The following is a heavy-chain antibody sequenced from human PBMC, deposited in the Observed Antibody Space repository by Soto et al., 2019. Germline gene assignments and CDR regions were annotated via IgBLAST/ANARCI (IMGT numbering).Heavy chain of an antibody. V-gene: IGHV2-70*01. CDR2: IDWDDDK. CDR3: ARILRRGSSSFTYYYGMDV. Sequence: SGPTLVNPTQTLTLTCTFSGFSLSTSGMCVSRIRQPPGKALEWLALIDWDDDKYYSTSLKTRLTISKDTSKNQVFLTMTNMDPVDTATYYCARILRRGSSSFTYYYGMDVWGQGTTVTVSS. D-gene: IGHD6-6*01. CDR1: GFSLSTSGMC. J-gene: IGHJ6*02.